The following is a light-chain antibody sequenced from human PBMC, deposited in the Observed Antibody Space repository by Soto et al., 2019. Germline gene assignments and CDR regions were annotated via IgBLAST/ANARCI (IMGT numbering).Light chain of an antibody. V-gene: IGKV3-20*01. CDR2: GAS. J-gene: IGKJ1*01. Sequence: IVLTQSPGTLSLSPGERATLSCRASQRVTSNYLAWYQQKPGQAPSRLIYGASSRATDISDRFSGSGSGTVFTLTIIRLETDDFIVYYCQQYGSSPRTFGQGTKVEIK. CDR3: QQYGSSPRT. CDR1: QRVTSNY.